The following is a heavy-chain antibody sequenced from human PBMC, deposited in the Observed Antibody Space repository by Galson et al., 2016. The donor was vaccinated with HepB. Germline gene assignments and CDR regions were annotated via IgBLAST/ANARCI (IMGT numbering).Heavy chain of an antibody. CDR2: IYHSGTT. V-gene: IGHV4-38-2*02. J-gene: IGHJ4*02. D-gene: IGHD6-13*01. Sequence: SETLSLTCSVSGSSIRSGYFWVWIRQPPGKELEWIGSIYHSGTTYYNPSLKSRITMSIDTSKNQFSLRQKAVTAADTAVYYLARDLEAAPGSLGIDFWGQGTLVTVSS. CDR3: ARDLEAAPGSLGIDF. CDR1: GSSIRSGYF.